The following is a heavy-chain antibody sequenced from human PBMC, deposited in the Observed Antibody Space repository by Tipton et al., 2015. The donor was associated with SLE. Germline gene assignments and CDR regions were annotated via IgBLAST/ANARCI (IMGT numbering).Heavy chain of an antibody. V-gene: IGHV4-59*08. J-gene: IGHJ4*02. Sequence: TLSLTCTVSGGSISRYYWSWIRQPPGKGLEWIGYIYYSGSTNYNPSLKSRVTISVDTSKNQFSLKLSSVTAAGTAVYYCARGGILPSYYFDCWGQGTLVTVSS. CDR3: ARGGILPSYYFDC. CDR2: IYYSGST. D-gene: IGHD3-16*01. CDR1: GGSISRYY.